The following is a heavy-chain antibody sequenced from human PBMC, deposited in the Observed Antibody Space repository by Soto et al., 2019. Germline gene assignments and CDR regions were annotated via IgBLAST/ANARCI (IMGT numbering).Heavy chain of an antibody. D-gene: IGHD2-15*01. Sequence: QVQLVQSGAEVKKPGSSVKVSCKASGGTFSSYAISWVRQAPGQGLEWVGGIIHIFGTANYAQKFQGRVTITADESTSTAYMELSSLRSEDTAVDYCARDRSTVGVGGRDRGDYWGQGTLVTVSS. CDR2: IIHIFGTA. CDR1: GGTFSSYA. J-gene: IGHJ4*02. CDR3: ARDRSTVGVGGRDRGDY. V-gene: IGHV1-69*01.